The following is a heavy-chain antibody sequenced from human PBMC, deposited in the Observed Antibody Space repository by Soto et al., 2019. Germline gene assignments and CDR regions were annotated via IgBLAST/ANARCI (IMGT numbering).Heavy chain of an antibody. CDR2: IKSKTDGGTT. V-gene: IGHV3-15*01. CDR3: TTTLAAVSYYYYMDL. CDR1: GFTFINAW. D-gene: IGHD6-13*01. Sequence: EVQLVESGGGLVKPGGSLRLSCAASGFTFINAWMSWVRQAPGKVLEWVGRIKSKTDGGTTDYAAPVKGRFTISRDDSKNTLYLQMNSLKTEDTAVYYCTTTLAAVSYYYYMDLWGKGTTVTVSS. J-gene: IGHJ6*03.